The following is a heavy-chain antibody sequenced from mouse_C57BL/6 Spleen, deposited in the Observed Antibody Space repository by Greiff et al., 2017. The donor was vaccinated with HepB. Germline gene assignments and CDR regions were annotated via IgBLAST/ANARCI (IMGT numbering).Heavy chain of an antibody. D-gene: IGHD1-1*01. CDR2: IDPNSGGT. V-gene: IGHV1-72*01. J-gene: IGHJ1*03. CDR3: ASPLITTVVAEGYFDV. Sequence: VKLQESGAELVKPGASVKLSCKASGYTFTSYWMHWVKQRPGRGLEWIGRIDPNSGGTKYNEKFKSKATLTVDKPSSTAYMQLSSLTSEDSAVYYCASPLITTVVAEGYFDVWGTGTTVTVSS. CDR1: GYTFTSYW.